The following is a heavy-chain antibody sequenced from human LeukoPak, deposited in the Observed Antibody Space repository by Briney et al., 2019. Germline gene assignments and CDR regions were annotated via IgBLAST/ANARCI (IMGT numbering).Heavy chain of an antibody. V-gene: IGHV5-51*01. D-gene: IGHD2-2*01. CDR2: IYPGDSDT. CDR1: GYSFTSYW. CDR3: ATYCSSTSCSRANWFDP. Sequence: GESLKISCKGSGYSFTSYWIGWVRQMPGKGPEWMGIIYPGDSDTRYSPSFQGQVTISADKSISTAYLQWSSLKASDTAMYYCATYCSSTSCSRANWFDPWGQGTLVTVSS. J-gene: IGHJ5*02.